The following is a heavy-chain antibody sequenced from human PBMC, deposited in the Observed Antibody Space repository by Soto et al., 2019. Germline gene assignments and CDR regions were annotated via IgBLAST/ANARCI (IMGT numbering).Heavy chain of an antibody. J-gene: IGHJ3*02. D-gene: IGHD2-15*01. Sequence: GSLRLSCAASGFTFSSYAMSWVRQAPGKGLEWVSAISGSGGSTYYADSVKGRFTISRDNSKNTLYLQMNSLRAEDTAVYYCAKPDLYCSGGSCYSSQMSAFDIWGQGTMVTVSS. CDR1: GFTFSSYA. CDR2: ISGSGGST. CDR3: AKPDLYCSGGSCYSSQMSAFDI. V-gene: IGHV3-23*01.